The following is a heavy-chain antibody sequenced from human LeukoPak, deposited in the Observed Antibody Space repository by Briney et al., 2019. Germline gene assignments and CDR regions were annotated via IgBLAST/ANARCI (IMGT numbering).Heavy chain of an antibody. J-gene: IGHJ4*02. CDR3: ARAGTNLGDYDY. Sequence: SETLSLTCTVSGYSISSGHYWAWIRQSPEKGLECIATMFHSGSTYYNPSLKSRVTTSVDTSKNGFSLNLGSVTAADTAVYYCARAGTNLGDYDYWGQGTLVTVSS. D-gene: IGHD4-17*01. CDR2: MFHSGST. V-gene: IGHV4-38-2*02. CDR1: GYSISSGHY.